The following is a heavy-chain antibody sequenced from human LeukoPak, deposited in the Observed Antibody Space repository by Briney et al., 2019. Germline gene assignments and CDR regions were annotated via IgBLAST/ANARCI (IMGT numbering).Heavy chain of an antibody. J-gene: IGHJ4*02. CDR1: GFTFSSYG. D-gene: IGHD2-21*01. CDR3: AKAPVTSCRGAYCYPFDS. Sequence: GGSLRLSCAVSGFTFSSYGMSWVRQTPGKGLEWVAATSSSDAGTYHADSVRGRFTISRDNSKNTLYLQMNSLRAEDAAVYFCAKAPVTSCRGAYCYPFDSWGQGTLVTVSS. V-gene: IGHV3-23*01. CDR2: TSSSDAGT.